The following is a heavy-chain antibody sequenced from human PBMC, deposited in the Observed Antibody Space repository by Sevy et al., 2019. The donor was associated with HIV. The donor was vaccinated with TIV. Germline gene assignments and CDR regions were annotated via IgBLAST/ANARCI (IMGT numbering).Heavy chain of an antibody. V-gene: IGHV4-31*03. J-gene: IGHJ4*02. CDR2: IYYSGST. D-gene: IGHD3-22*01. Sequence: SETLSLTCTVSGGSISSGGYYWSWIRQHPGKGLEWIGYIYYSGSTYYNPSLKSRVTISVETSKNQFPLKLSFVTAADTAEYSCACESRPYYYDSSGYSGFDYWGQGTLVTVSS. CDR3: ACESRPYYYDSSGYSGFDY. CDR1: GGSISSGGYY.